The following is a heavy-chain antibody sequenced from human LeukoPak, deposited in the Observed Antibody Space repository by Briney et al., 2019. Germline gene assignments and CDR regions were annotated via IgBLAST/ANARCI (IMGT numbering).Heavy chain of an antibody. CDR3: ARGGIAVAGTLGY. D-gene: IGHD6-19*01. CDR1: GGSISSYY. Sequence: SETLSLTCTVSGGSISSYYWIWIRQPPGRGLEWIGYIYYSGSTNYNPSLKSRVTISVDTSKNQFSLKLSSVTAADTAVYYCARGGIAVAGTLGYWGQGTLVTVSS. CDR2: IYYSGST. J-gene: IGHJ4*02. V-gene: IGHV4-59*12.